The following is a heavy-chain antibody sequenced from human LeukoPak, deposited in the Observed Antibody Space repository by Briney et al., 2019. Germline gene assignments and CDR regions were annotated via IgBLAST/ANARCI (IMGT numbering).Heavy chain of an antibody. CDR1: GVSFSGYY. V-gene: IGHV4-34*01. Sequence: PSGTLSLTCAVYGVSFSGYYWSWLRQPPGKGLEWFVEINHSGSTNYHPSLKSRVTISVDTSKNQFSLKLSSVTAADTAVYYCARVPPYGSGRGYFDYWGQGTLVTVSS. J-gene: IGHJ4*02. CDR2: INHSGST. D-gene: IGHD3-10*01. CDR3: ARVPPYGSGRGYFDY.